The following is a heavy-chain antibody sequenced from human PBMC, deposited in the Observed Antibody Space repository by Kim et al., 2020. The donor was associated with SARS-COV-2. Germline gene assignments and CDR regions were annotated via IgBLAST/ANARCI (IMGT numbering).Heavy chain of an antibody. CDR3: ARQIGAYDSRGSLGLPGY. J-gene: IGHJ4*02. Sequence: GESLKISCKGSGYSFTSYWISWVRQMPGKGLEWMGRIDPSDSYTNYSPSFQGHVTISADKSISTAYLQWSSLKASDTAMYYCARQIGAYDSRGSLGLPGYWGQGTLVTVSS. V-gene: IGHV5-10-1*01. CDR1: GYSFTSYW. D-gene: IGHD3-22*01. CDR2: IDPSDSYT.